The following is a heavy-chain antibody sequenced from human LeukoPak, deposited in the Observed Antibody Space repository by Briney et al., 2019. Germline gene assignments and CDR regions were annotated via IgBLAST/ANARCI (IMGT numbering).Heavy chain of an antibody. CDR2: IFPSGGEI. J-gene: IGHJ4*02. CDR3: ATYRQVLLPFES. V-gene: IGHV3-23*01. Sequence: GGSLRLSCEASGFTFSTFAMTWVRQPPGKGLEWVSSIFPSGGEIHYADSVRGRFTISRDNSKSTLSLQMNSLRAEDTAIYYCATYRQVLLPFESWGQGTLVTVSS. D-gene: IGHD2-8*02. CDR1: GFTFSTFA.